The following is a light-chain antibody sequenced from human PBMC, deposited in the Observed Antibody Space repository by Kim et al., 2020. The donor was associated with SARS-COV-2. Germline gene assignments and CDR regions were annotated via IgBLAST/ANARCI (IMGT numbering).Light chain of an antibody. CDR2: GAS. Sequence: SVSPGERVTLSCRASQSFSGSSLAWYQQKPGQSPRLLMSGASTRATDIPDRFSGSGSETDFTLTISRLEPEDFAVYYCQQYGNSFTFGQGTKLEIK. V-gene: IGKV3-20*01. CDR3: QQYGNSFT. CDR1: QSFSGSS. J-gene: IGKJ2*01.